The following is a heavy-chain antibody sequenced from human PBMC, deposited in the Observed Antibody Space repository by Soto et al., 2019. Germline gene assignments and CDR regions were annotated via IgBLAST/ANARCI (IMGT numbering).Heavy chain of an antibody. CDR3: TRHLGYCSGGSCHNWFDP. J-gene: IGHJ5*02. CDR1: GFTFSGSA. Sequence: GGSLRLSCAASGFTFSGSAMHWVRQASGKVLEWVGRIRSKANSYATAYAASVKGRFTISRDDSKNTAYLQMNSLKTEDTAVYYCTRHLGYCSGGSCHNWFDPWGQGTLVTVSS. V-gene: IGHV3-73*01. D-gene: IGHD2-15*01. CDR2: IRSKANSYAT.